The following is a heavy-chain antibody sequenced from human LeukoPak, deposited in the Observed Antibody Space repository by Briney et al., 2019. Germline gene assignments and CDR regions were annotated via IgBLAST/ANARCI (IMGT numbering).Heavy chain of an antibody. J-gene: IGHJ3*02. CDR2: INPSGGST. V-gene: IGHV1-46*01. CDR1: GYTFTSYG. CDR3: ARAPTILDAFDI. Sequence: ASVKVSCKASGYTFTSYGISWVRQAPGQGLEWMGIINPSGGSTSYAQKFQGRVTMTRDTSTSTVYMELSSLRSEDTAVYYCARAPTILDAFDIWGQGTMVTVSS.